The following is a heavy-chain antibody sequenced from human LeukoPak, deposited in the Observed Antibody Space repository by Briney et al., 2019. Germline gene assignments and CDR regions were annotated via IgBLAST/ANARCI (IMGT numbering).Heavy chain of an antibody. CDR1: GYSFTTYW. CDR2: IYPGDSDT. D-gene: IGHD6-13*01. V-gene: IGHV5-51*01. J-gene: IGHJ4*02. Sequence: TRGESLKISCKGSGYSFTTYWIGWVRQMPGKGLEWLGIIYPGDSDTRYSPSFQGQVTISADKSISTAYLQWSSLKASDTAMYYYARRASYSSSPYYFDYWGQGTLVTVSS. CDR3: ARRASYSSSPYYFDY.